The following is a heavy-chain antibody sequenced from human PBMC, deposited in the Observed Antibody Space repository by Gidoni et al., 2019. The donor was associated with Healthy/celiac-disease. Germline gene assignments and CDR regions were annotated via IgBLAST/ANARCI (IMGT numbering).Heavy chain of an antibody. D-gene: IGHD6-13*01. Sequence: QLQLQESGPGLVKPSQTLSLTCTVSGGSISSSSYYWGWIRQPPGKGLEWIGSIYYSGSTYYNPSLKSRVTISVDTSKNQFSLKLSSVTAADTAVYYCAKYRAIRDSSSWSDFLGGDAFDIWGQGTMVTVSS. CDR2: IYYSGST. V-gene: IGHV4-39*01. CDR1: GGSISSSSYY. CDR3: AKYRAIRDSSSWSDFLGGDAFDI. J-gene: IGHJ3*02.